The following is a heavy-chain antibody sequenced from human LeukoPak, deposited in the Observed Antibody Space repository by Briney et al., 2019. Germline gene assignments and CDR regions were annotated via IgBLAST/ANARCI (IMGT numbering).Heavy chain of an antibody. V-gene: IGHV3-7*01. D-gene: IGHD6-19*01. CDR1: GFTFSSYW. CDR3: AGGSGWLIDY. J-gene: IGHJ4*02. Sequence: PGGSLRLSCAASGFTFSSYWMNWVRQAPGKGLEWVANIKQDGSEKYYVDSVKGRFTISRDNTKNSLYLQVNSLRAEDTAVYYCAGGSGWLIDYWGQGTLVTVSS. CDR2: IKQDGSEK.